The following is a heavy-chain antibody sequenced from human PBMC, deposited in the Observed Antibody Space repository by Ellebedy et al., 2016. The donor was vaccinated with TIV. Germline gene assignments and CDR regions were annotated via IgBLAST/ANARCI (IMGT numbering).Heavy chain of an antibody. CDR1: GFTFRDDS. CDR2: ISSSSGTL. Sequence: GGSLRLXXAASGFTFRDDSMNWVRQAPGKGLEWVSYISSSSGTLYYADSLKGRFTISRDNAKNSLYLQMHSLRDEDTAVYYCARGGGSYYYGLDVWGQGTTVTVSS. V-gene: IGHV3-48*02. CDR3: ARGGGSYYYGLDV. J-gene: IGHJ6*02. D-gene: IGHD4-23*01.